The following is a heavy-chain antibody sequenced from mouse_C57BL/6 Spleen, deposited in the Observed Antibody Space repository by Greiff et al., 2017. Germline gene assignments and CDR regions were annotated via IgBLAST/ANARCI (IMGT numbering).Heavy chain of an antibody. CDR3: ARGYSNYVGYYFDY. CDR2: IYPSDSET. J-gene: IGHJ2*01. V-gene: IGHV1-61*01. CDR1: GYTFTSYW. Sequence: QVQLQQPGAELVRPGSSVKLSCKASGYTFTSYWMDWVKQRPGQGLEWIGNIYPSDSETHYNQKFKDKATLTVAKSSSTAYMQLSSLTSEDSAVYYCARGYSNYVGYYFDYWGQGTTLTVSS. D-gene: IGHD2-5*01.